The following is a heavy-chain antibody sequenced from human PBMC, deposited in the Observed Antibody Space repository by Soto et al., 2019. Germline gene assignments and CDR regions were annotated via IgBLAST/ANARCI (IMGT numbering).Heavy chain of an antibody. CDR1: GFTFSSYG. D-gene: IGHD2-8*01. CDR3: ARETVKGVLGYYYYYMDV. J-gene: IGHJ6*03. Sequence: PGGSLRPSCAASGFTFSSYGMHWVRQAPGKGLEWVAVIWYDGSNKYYADSVKGRFTISRDNSKNTLYLQMNSLRAEDTAVYYCARETVKGVLGYYYYYMDVWGKGTTVTVSS. V-gene: IGHV3-33*01. CDR2: IWYDGSNK.